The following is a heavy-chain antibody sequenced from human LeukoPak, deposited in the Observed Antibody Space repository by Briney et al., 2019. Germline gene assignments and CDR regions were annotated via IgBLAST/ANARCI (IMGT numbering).Heavy chain of an antibody. Sequence: GGSLRLSCAAPGFTFSNYAMSWVRQAPGKGLEWVSTISRSGGSTYYADSVKGRFTISRDNSKNTLYLQMNSLRAEDTALYYCAKDRSGSGNFYIYDAFDIWGQGTMVTVSS. V-gene: IGHV3-23*01. CDR1: GFTFSNYA. CDR2: ISRSGGST. J-gene: IGHJ3*02. D-gene: IGHD3-10*01. CDR3: AKDRSGSGNFYIYDAFDI.